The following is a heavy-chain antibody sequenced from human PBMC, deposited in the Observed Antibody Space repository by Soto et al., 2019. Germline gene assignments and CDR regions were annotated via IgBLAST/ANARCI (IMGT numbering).Heavy chain of an antibody. CDR1: GGSISSYY. J-gene: IGHJ5*02. CDR3: ARELMVRGVSSWFDP. Sequence: QVQLQESGPGLVKPSETLSLTCTVSGGSISSYYWSWIRQPAGKGLERMGRIYTSGRTNYNPSLKSRVTMSVDTSRNQFSLRLSSVTAADTAVYYCARELMVRGVSSWFDPWGQGTLVTVSS. V-gene: IGHV4-4*07. CDR2: IYTSGRT. D-gene: IGHD3-10*01.